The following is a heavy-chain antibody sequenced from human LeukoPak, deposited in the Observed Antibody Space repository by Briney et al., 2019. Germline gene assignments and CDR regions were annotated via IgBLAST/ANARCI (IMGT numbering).Heavy chain of an antibody. V-gene: IGHV3-74*01. Sequence: GGSLRLSCAASGFTFSSFWMHWVRQAPGKGLVWVSRINSVGSSTSYADSVKGRFTISRDNAKNTLYLQMNSLRAEDTAVYYCARGETSVTSYLNFWGQGTLVTVSS. CDR1: GFTFSSFW. CDR3: ARGETSVTSYLNF. J-gene: IGHJ4*02. CDR2: INSVGSST. D-gene: IGHD4-17*01.